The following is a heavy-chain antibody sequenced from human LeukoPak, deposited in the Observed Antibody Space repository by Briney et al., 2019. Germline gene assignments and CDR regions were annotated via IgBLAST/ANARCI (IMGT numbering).Heavy chain of an antibody. CDR2: VSWDSGNI. CDR3: AKGPVRRYSSAWYYFDC. J-gene: IGHJ4*02. D-gene: IGHD6-19*01. CDR1: GFTFDDYA. Sequence: GGSLRLSCAASGFTFDDYAMHWVRQAPGKGLEWVSGVSWDSGNIGYADSVKGRFTISRDNAKNSLYLQMNSLRAEDTALYYCAKGPVRRYSSAWYYFDCWGQGTLVTVSS. V-gene: IGHV3-9*01.